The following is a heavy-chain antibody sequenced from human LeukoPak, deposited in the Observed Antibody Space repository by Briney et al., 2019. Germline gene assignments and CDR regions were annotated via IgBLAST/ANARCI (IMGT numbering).Heavy chain of an antibody. CDR1: GFTFSSYS. CDR3: ARDLPSLVVVPAAIGDY. V-gene: IGHV3-21*01. Sequence: RGSLRLSCAASGFTFSSYSMTWVRQAPGKGLEWVSSISSSSSYIYYADSVKGRFTISRDNAKNSLYLQMNSLRAEDTAVYYCARDLPSLVVVPAAIGDYWGQGTLVTVSS. J-gene: IGHJ4*02. D-gene: IGHD2-2*02. CDR2: ISSSSSYI.